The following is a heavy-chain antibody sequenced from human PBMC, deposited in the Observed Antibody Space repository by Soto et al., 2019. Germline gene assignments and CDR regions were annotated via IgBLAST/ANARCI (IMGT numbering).Heavy chain of an antibody. D-gene: IGHD3-22*01. CDR2: ISVSGGST. Sequence: GGSLRLSCAVSGFTFSNHAMNWVRQAPGKGLEWVSGISVSGGSTYYAASVKGRFTVSRDNSKNTVYLQMNSLRAEDTAVYFCAKGMYYYDSSGYRLFDYWGQGSLVTVSS. CDR3: AKGMYYYDSSGYRLFDY. J-gene: IGHJ4*02. CDR1: GFTFSNHA. V-gene: IGHV3-23*01.